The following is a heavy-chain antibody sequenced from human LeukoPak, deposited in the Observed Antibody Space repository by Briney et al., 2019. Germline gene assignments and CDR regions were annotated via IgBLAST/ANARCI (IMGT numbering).Heavy chain of an antibody. D-gene: IGHD3-16*02. J-gene: IGHJ4*02. CDR2: ITSSGSAT. V-gene: IGHV3-23*01. CDR1: GFTFSKNA. CDR3: ARGVDVWGNYRQYYFDY. Sequence: GGSLRLSCAASGFTFSKNAMSWVRQAPGKGLEWVSSITSSGSATCYADSVKGRFTISRDNSKNTLYLQMNGLRAEDTAVYHCARGVDVWGNYRQYYFDYWGQETLVTVSS.